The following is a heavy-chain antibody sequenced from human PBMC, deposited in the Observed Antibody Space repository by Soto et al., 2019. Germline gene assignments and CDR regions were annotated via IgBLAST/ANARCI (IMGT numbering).Heavy chain of an antibody. V-gene: IGHV3-21*06. D-gene: IGHD6-19*01. CDR2: ISGDSNHI. J-gene: IGHJ5*02. CDR1: GFTFFTYN. CDR3: VRPSQAGTMSHGFDP. Sequence: GGSLRLSCAASGFTFFTYNMNWVRQAPGKGLEWVSFISGDSNHIYYADSVKGRFTISRDNAENSLYLQMNSLRVEDTAVYYCVRPSQAGTMSHGFDPWGQGTLVTVSS.